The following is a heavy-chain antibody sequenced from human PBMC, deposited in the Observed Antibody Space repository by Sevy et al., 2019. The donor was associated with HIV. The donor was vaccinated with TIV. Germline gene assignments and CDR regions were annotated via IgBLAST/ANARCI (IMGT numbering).Heavy chain of an antibody. CDR1: GFTFSSYA. CDR2: ISGSGGST. V-gene: IGHV3-23*01. J-gene: IGHJ5*02. D-gene: IGHD3-10*01. CDR3: GKGSTSWFDP. Sequence: GGSLRLSCAASGFTFSSYAMSWVRQAPGKGLEWVSAISGSGGSTYYADSLKGRFTISRDNSKKTLYLQMNGLRAEDTAVYYGGKGSTSWFDPWGQGTLVTVSS.